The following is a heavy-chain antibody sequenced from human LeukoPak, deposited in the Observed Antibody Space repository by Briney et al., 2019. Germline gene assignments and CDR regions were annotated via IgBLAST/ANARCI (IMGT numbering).Heavy chain of an antibody. CDR1: GGSISSYY. CDR2: IYYSGST. CDR3: ARHGGSYYGDAFDI. V-gene: IGHV4-59*08. Sequence: PSETLSLTCTVSGGSISSYYWSWIRQPPGKGLEWIGHIYYSGSTNYNPSRKSRVTISVDTSKNQFSLKLSSVTAADTAVYYCARHGGSYYGDAFDIWGQGTMVTVSS. J-gene: IGHJ3*02. D-gene: IGHD1-26*01.